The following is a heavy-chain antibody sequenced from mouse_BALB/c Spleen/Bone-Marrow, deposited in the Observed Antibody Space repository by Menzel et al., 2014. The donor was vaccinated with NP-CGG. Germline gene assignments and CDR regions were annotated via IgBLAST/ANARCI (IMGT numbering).Heavy chain of an antibody. J-gene: IGHJ2*01. CDR3: ARYYYGYYFDS. Sequence: EVQLQQSGAELVKPGASVKLSCTASGFNIKDTYMHWVKQRPEQGLEWIGRIDPANGNTKYDPKFQGKATITADTSSNTASLQLSSLTSEDTAVYYCARYYYGYYFDSWGQGTLSQSPQ. CDR1: GFNIKDTY. D-gene: IGHD1-2*01. V-gene: IGHV14-3*02. CDR2: IDPANGNT.